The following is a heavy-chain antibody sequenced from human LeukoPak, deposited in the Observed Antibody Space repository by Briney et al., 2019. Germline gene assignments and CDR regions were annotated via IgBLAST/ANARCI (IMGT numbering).Heavy chain of an antibody. CDR2: ISDSGGST. D-gene: IGHD6-19*01. CDR3: AKGDTSGWYGNFDY. J-gene: IGHJ4*02. Sequence: PGGSPRLSCAASGFTFSNYAMSWVRQAPGKGLEWVSTISDSGGSTYYADSVKGRFTISRDNSKNTLFLQMNSLRAEDTAVYYCAKGDTSGWYGNFDYWGQGILVTVSS. CDR1: GFTFSNYA. V-gene: IGHV3-23*01.